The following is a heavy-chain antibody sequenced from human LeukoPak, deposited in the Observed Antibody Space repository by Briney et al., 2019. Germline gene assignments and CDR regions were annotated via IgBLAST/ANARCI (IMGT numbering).Heavy chain of an antibody. CDR2: IRYDGSNK. J-gene: IGHJ4*02. CDR1: GFTFSSYG. D-gene: IGHD2-15*01. CDR3: AKEGNWEVGAPFDY. Sequence: PGGSLRLSCAASGFTFSSYGMHWVRQAPGKGLEWVAFIRYDGSNKYYVDSVKGRFTISRDNSKNTLYLQMNSLRAEDTAVYYCAKEGNWEVGAPFDYWGQGTLVTVSS. V-gene: IGHV3-30*02.